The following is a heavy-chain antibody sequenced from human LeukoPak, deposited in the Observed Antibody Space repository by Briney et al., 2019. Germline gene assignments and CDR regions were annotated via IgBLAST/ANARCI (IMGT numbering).Heavy chain of an antibody. V-gene: IGHV3-23*01. Sequence: PGGSLRLSCAASGLTFSTYAMSWVRQAPGKGLEWVSVISGSGTSTYYADSVKGRFTISRDNSKNTLYLQMNSLRADDKAVFYCARAAYCSSTSCYRSYGLDVWGQGTTVTVSS. CDR3: ARAAYCSSTSCYRSYGLDV. D-gene: IGHD2-2*01. CDR1: GLTFSTYA. CDR2: ISGSGTST. J-gene: IGHJ6*02.